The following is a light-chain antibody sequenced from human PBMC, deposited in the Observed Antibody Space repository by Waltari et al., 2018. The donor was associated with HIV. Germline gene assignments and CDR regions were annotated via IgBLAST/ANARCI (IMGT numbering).Light chain of an antibody. V-gene: IGLV2-23*02. J-gene: IGLJ3*02. Sequence: QSALTQPASLSGSPGQSITISCTGTSSAVGNYNLVSCYQQHPGHAPKLIIYEVNKRPSGVSNRFSASKSGNTASLTIFGLQPEDGADYYCCSYSGGSTYWVFGGGTKLTVL. CDR2: EVN. CDR1: SSAVGNYNL. CDR3: CSYSGGSTYWV.